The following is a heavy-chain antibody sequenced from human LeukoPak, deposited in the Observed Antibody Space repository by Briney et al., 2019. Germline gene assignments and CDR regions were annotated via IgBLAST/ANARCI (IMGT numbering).Heavy chain of an antibody. V-gene: IGHV5-51*01. CDR2: VYPGDSAT. CDR3: ARRVAVPGTAFDF. D-gene: IGHD6-19*01. J-gene: IGHJ4*02. CDR1: EDIFSTSY. Sequence: GESLEISCQGSEDIFSTSYIGWVRQMPGKGLEWMGIVYPGDSATRYSPSFQGQVTISADKSINTAYLRWSRLKVSDTAMYYCARRVAVPGTAFDFWGQGTLVSVSS.